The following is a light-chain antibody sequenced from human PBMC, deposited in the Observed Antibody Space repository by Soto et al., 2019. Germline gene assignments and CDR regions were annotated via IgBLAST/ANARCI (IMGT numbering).Light chain of an antibody. J-gene: IGLJ2*01. Sequence: QSVLTQPASVSGSPGQSITISCTGTSSDVGGYNYVSWYQHHPGKAPKLMIYDVSNRPSGVSNRFSGSKSGNTASLTISGXXXXXXXDYXCSSYTSSSTVVXGXXT. CDR2: DVS. CDR3: SSYTSSSTVV. CDR1: SSDVGGYNY. V-gene: IGLV2-14*03.